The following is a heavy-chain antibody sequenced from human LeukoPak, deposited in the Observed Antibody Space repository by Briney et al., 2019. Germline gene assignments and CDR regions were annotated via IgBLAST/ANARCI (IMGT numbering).Heavy chain of an antibody. V-gene: IGHV4-39*01. CDR1: GGSISSSSYY. J-gene: IGHJ4*02. CDR2: IYFSGST. CDR3: ARPELGHFDY. Sequence: PSETLSLTCTVSGGSISSSSYYWGWIRQPPGKGREWIGSIYFSGSTYYNPSRKSRVTISVDTSRNQFSLKLSSLTAADTPVYYCARPELGHFDYWGQGTLVTVSS. D-gene: IGHD7-27*01.